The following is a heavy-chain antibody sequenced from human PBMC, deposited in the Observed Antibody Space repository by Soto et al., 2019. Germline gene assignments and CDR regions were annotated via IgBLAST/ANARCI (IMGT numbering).Heavy chain of an antibody. CDR2: IVGGGDTT. V-gene: IGHV3-23*01. CDR3: AKALGPIVVVVTATFRATECYFDY. CDR1: GLPSSSDA. D-gene: IGHD2-15*01. J-gene: IGHJ4*02. Sequence: GGSLRLSCAVSGLPSSSDAMSWVRQAPGRGLEWVSSIVGGGDTTYYADSVKGRFTIPRDTSQNTLYLQINSLRAEDTAVYYCAKALGPIVVVVTATFRATECYFDYWGQGTLVTVSS.